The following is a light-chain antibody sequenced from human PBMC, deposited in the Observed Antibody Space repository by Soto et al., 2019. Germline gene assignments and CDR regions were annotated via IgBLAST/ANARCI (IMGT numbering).Light chain of an antibody. CDR3: SSFTNSGTLYV. Sequence: QSALTQPASVSGSPGQSITISCTGTSSDIGAFNYVSWYLQHPGKAPKLMIYDVSTRPSGVSSRFSGSKSGNTASLTISGLQAEDEADYYCSSFTNSGTLYVFGSGTKVTVL. V-gene: IGLV2-14*03. J-gene: IGLJ1*01. CDR2: DVS. CDR1: SSDIGAFNY.